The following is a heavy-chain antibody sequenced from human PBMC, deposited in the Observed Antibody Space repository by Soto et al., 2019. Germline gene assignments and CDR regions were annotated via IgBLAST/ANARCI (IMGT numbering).Heavy chain of an antibody. D-gene: IGHD5-18*01. Sequence: SETLSLTCTVSGGSISSYYWSWIRQPPGKGLEWIGYIYYSGSTNYNPSLKSRVTISVDTSKNQFSLKLSSVTAADTAVYYCARGDTYFDYWGQGTLVTVSS. J-gene: IGHJ4*02. CDR1: GGSISSYY. V-gene: IGHV4-59*01. CDR3: ARGDTYFDY. CDR2: IYYSGST.